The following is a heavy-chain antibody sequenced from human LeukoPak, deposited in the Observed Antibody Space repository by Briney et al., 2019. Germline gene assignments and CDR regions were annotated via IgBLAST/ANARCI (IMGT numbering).Heavy chain of an antibody. J-gene: IGHJ4*02. Sequence: SETLSLTCTVSGGSISSSSYYWGWIRQPPGKGLEWIGSIYYSGSTYYNPSLKSRVTISVDTSKNQFSLKLSSVTAADTAVYYCARLPLGATGLYFDYWGQGTLVTVSS. V-gene: IGHV4-39*01. CDR3: ARLPLGATGLYFDY. CDR1: GGSISSSSYY. CDR2: IYYSGST. D-gene: IGHD1-26*01.